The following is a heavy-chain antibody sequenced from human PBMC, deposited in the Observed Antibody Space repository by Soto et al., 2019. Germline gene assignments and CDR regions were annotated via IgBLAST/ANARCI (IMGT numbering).Heavy chain of an antibody. CDR3: ARDGVALGFDP. D-gene: IGHD3-3*01. CDR2: VNPGTGDT. CDR1: GYTFTGYY. Sequence: QVQLVQSGAEVKKPGASVKVSCKAFGYTFTGYYMHWGRQAPGQGLEWMGWVNPGTGDTNYAQKFQGRVTMTRDTSINTASMALRRLTSDDTAVYFCARDGVALGFDPWGQGTLVTVSS. V-gene: IGHV1-2*02. J-gene: IGHJ5*02.